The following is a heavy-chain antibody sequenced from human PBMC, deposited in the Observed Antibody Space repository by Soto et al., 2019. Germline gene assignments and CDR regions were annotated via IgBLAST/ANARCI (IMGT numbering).Heavy chain of an antibody. CDR3: VGGSPFEY. CDR2: VKSKNDGGAI. D-gene: IGHD1-26*01. CDR1: GFTFTSAW. V-gene: IGHV3-15*05. J-gene: IGHJ4*02. Sequence: PLGSLRLSCAGSGFTFTSAWMNWVRQAPGKGLEWVGRVKSKNDGGAIDYGTPVKGRFIISRDDSKNTAYLQMNSLKIEDTGVYYCVGGSPFEYWGQGTLVTVSS.